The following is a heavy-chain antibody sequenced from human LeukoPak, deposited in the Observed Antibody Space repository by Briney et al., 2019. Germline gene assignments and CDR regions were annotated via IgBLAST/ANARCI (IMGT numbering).Heavy chain of an antibody. CDR2: INPNSGGT. CDR1: GYTFTGYY. V-gene: IGHV1-2*02. Sequence: HVASVKVSCKASGYTFTGYYTHWVRQAPGQGLEWMGWINPNSGGTNYAQKFQGRVTMTRDTSISTAYMELSRLRSDDTAVYYCAREGDDQGPQKVYYYYMDVWGKGTTVTVSS. CDR3: AREGDDQGPQKVYYYYMDV. D-gene: IGHD2-21*01. J-gene: IGHJ6*03.